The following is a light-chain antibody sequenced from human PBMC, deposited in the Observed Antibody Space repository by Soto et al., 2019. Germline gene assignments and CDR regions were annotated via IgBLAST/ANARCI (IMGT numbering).Light chain of an antibody. J-gene: IGLJ1*01. V-gene: IGLV2-14*01. CDR2: DVS. CDR3: SSYTSSSTGV. CDR1: SGDVGGYNY. Sequence: QSVLTQPASVSGSPGQSITISCTGTSGDVGGYNYVSRYQQHPGKAPKLMIYDVSNRPSGVSNRFSGSKSGNTASLTISGLQAEDEADYYCSSYTSSSTGVFGTGTKVTVL.